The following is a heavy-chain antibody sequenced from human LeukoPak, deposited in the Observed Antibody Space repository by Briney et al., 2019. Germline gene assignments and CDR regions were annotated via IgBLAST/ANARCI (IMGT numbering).Heavy chain of an antibody. J-gene: IGHJ4*02. CDR1: GFTFTSYW. V-gene: IGHV5-51*01. CDR3: ARLGATAGTDY. D-gene: IGHD6-13*01. CDR2: IYPGDSDT. Sequence: GASLKISCKGSGFTFTSYWIGWVRQIPGKGLEWMGIIYPGDSDTRYRPSFQGQVSISVDKSISTAYLQWSSLKASDTAMYYCARLGATAGTDYWGQGTLVTVPS.